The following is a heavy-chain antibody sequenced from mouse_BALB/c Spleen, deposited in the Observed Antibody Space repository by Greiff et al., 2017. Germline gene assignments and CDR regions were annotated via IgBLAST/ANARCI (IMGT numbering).Heavy chain of an antibody. D-gene: IGHD2-14*01. CDR3: ARAYYRYGAMDY. CDR1: GFDFSRYW. CDR2: INPDSSTI. Sequence: EVKLMESGGGLVQPGGSLKLSCAASGFDFSRYWMSWVRQAPGNGLEWIGEINPDSSTINYTPSLKDKFIISRDNAKNTLYLQMSKVRSEDTALYYCARAYYRYGAMDYWGQGTSVTVSS. V-gene: IGHV4-1*02. J-gene: IGHJ4*01.